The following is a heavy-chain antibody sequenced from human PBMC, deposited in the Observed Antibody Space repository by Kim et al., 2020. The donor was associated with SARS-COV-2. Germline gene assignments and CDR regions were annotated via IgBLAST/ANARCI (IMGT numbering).Heavy chain of an antibody. CDR1: GFTFDDYA. V-gene: IGHV3-9*01. Sequence: GGSLRLSCAASGFTFDDYAMHWVRQAPGKGLEWVSGISWNSGSIGYADSVKGRFTISRDNAKNSLYLQMNSLRAEDTALYYCAKDTGPDMVRGVIIPDYWGQGTLVTVSS. CDR2: ISWNSGSI. J-gene: IGHJ4*02. CDR3: AKDTGPDMVRGVIIPDY. D-gene: IGHD3-10*01.